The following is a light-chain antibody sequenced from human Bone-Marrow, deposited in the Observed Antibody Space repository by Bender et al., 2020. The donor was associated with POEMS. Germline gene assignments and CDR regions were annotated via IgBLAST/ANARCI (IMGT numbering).Light chain of an antibody. V-gene: IGLV6-57*03. Sequence: NFMLTQPHSMSESPGKTVTISCTRSSGSIATNYVQWFQQRPGRAPTTVIFEDNKRPSGVPDRFSGSIDTSSNSASLSISGLTTDDEGDYYCQSYDRTNPVVFGGGTKVTVL. CDR2: EDN. CDR1: SGSIATNY. J-gene: IGLJ2*01. CDR3: QSYDRTNPVV.